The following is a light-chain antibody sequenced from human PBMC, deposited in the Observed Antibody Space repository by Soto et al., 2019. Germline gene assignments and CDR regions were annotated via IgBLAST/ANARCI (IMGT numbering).Light chain of an antibody. CDR2: AAS. CDR1: QDIRND. J-gene: IGKJ1*01. CDR3: LQHNTYPWT. Sequence: DLQMTQSPSSLSASVGDRVTITCRASQDIRNDLGLYQQKPGKAPKRLIYAASSLQSGVPSRFSGSGSWTDFTLTISSLQPEDFATYYCLQHNTYPWTFGQGTKVEIK. V-gene: IGKV1-17*01.